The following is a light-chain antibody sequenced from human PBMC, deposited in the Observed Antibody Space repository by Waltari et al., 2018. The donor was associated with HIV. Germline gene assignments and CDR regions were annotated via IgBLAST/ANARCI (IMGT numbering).Light chain of an antibody. CDR3: SSYAGSTVI. CDR2: EVS. J-gene: IGLJ2*01. Sequence: QSALTQPPSASGSPGPSVTISCTGTSSDVGGHKYVSWYQQHPGKAPKLIIYEVSKRPFGVPVRFSGSKSGNTASLTVSGLQADDESDFYCSSYAGSTVIFGGGTKLTVL. V-gene: IGLV2-8*01. CDR1: SSDVGGHKY.